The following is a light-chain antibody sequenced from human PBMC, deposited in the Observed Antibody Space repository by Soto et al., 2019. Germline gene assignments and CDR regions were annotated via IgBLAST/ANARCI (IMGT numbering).Light chain of an antibody. J-gene: IGLJ1*01. CDR2: DVS. CDR1: SSDVGGYNY. V-gene: IGLV2-14*01. CDR3: SSYTSSSTLLYV. Sequence: QSALTQPASVSGSPGQSITISCTGTSSDVGGYNYVSWYQQHPGKAPKLMIYDVSNRPSGVSNRFSGSKSGNTASLTISGRHADDEDDYYCSSYTSSSTLLYVFGTGTKVTVL.